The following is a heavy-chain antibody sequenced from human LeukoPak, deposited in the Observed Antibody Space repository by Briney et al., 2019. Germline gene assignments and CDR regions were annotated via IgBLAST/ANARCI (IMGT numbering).Heavy chain of an antibody. Sequence: GGSLRLSCAASRFTFSRYWMSWVRQAPGKGLEWLSYISGSGDYTLYAASVEGRFTISRDNANESVYLEMTNLRADDTAVYYCRSVPFGYGMDVWGQGTTVIVSS. V-gene: IGHV3-21*05. CDR3: RSVPFGYGMDV. CDR1: RFTFSRYW. J-gene: IGHJ6*02. D-gene: IGHD3-3*01. CDR2: ISGSGDYT.